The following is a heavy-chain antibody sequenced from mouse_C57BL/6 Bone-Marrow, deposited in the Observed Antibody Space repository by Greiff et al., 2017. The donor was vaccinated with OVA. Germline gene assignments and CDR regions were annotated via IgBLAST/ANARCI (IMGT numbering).Heavy chain of an antibody. CDR2: INPNNGGT. CDR1: GYTFTDYN. V-gene: IGHV1-18*01. D-gene: IGHD2-1*01. J-gene: IGHJ4*01. CDR3: AIKIFYGNYDYAMDY. Sequence: VQLKESGPELVKPGASVKIPCKASGYTFTDYNMDWVKQSHGKSLEWIGDINPNNGGTIYNQKFKGKATLTVDKSSSTAYMELRSLTSEDTAVYYCAIKIFYGNYDYAMDYWGQGTSVTVSS.